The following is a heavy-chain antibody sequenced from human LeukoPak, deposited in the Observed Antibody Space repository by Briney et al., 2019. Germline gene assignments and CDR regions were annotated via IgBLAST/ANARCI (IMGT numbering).Heavy chain of an antibody. CDR2: IRGSGDYS. J-gene: IGHJ4*02. CDR3: AKGLFDWLSDTDY. CDR1: GFTFSGCA. V-gene: IGHV3-23*01. Sequence: GGSLRLSCAASGFTFSGCAMSWVRQAPGKGLEWVSAIRGSGDYSYYADSMKGRFTISRDNSKNTLYLQMNSLRAEDTAIYYCAKGLFDWLSDTDYWGQGTLVTVSS. D-gene: IGHD3-9*01.